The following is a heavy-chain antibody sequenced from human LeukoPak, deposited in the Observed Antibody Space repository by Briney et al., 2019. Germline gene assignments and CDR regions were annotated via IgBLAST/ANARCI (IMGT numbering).Heavy chain of an antibody. CDR3: ARPYYYDSSGYYYGHAFDI. J-gene: IGHJ3*02. Sequence: VKPGGSLRLSCAASGFTFSSYSMNWVRQAPGKGLEWVSSISSSSSYIYYADSVKGRFTISRDNAKNSLYLQMNSLRAEDTAVYYCARPYYYDSSGYYYGHAFDIWGQGTMVTVSS. CDR2: ISSSSSYI. D-gene: IGHD3-22*01. V-gene: IGHV3-21*01. CDR1: GFTFSSYS.